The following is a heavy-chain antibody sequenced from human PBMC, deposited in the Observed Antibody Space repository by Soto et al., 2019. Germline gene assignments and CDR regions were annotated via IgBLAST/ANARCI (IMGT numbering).Heavy chain of an antibody. V-gene: IGHV3-23*01. CDR1: GFIFSDSV. J-gene: IGHJ6*02. Sequence: GGSLRLSCVASGFIFSDSVMTWVRQAPGKGLEWVSAISETGATFYADSMRGRFTISRDNSKNTVYLRMNSLRADDTAVYYCASRGRYYGMDVWGQGTTVTVSS. CDR2: ISETGAT. D-gene: IGHD3-10*01. CDR3: ASRGRYYGMDV.